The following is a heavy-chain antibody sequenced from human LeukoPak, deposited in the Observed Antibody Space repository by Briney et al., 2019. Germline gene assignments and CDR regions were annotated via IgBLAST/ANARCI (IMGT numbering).Heavy chain of an antibody. D-gene: IGHD4-23*01. J-gene: IGHJ4*02. CDR1: GYTFTSYA. CDR2: MNPYSGNT. Sequence: ASVKVSCKASGYTFTSYAMHWVRQAPGQGLEWMGWMNPYSGNTGYAQKFQGRVTMTRNTSISTAYMDLSSLRSEDTAVYYCARALVGNPYWGQGTLVTVSS. CDR3: ARALVGNPY. V-gene: IGHV1-8*02.